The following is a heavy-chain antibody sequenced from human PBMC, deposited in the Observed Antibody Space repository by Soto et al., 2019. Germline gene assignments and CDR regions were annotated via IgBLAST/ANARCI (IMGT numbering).Heavy chain of an antibody. CDR3: ASDSAADYGDLYYYMDF. J-gene: IGHJ6*03. Sequence: GSLRLSCAASGFTVSSNYMSWVRQAPGKGLEWVSVIYSGGSTYYADSVKGRFTISRDNSKNTLYLQMNSLRAEDTAVYYCASDSAADYGDLYYYMDFWGRGTTVTVSS. D-gene: IGHD4-17*01. CDR1: GFTVSSNY. CDR2: IYSGGST. V-gene: IGHV3-66*01.